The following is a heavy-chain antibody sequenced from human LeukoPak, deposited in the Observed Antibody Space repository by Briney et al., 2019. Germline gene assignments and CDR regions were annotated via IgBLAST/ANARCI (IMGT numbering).Heavy chain of an antibody. J-gene: IGHJ4*02. CDR2: INPNSGGT. V-gene: IGHV1-2*02. Sequence: GASVKVSCKASGYTFTGYYMHWVRQAPGQGLEWMGWINPNSGGTNYAQKFQGRVTMTRDTSISTAYMELRSLRSDDTAVYYCARVSDYVWRRVDYWGQGTLVTVSS. D-gene: IGHD3-16*01. CDR1: GYTFTGYY. CDR3: ARVSDYVWRRVDY.